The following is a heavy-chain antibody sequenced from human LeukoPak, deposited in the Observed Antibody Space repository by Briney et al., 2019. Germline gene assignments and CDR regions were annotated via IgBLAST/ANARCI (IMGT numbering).Heavy chain of an antibody. V-gene: IGHV3-30-3*01. D-gene: IGHD6-13*01. CDR1: GFTFSNYA. CDR3: ARGYSSSWYYFDY. CDR2: ISYDGSNK. J-gene: IGHJ4*02. Sequence: GKSLRLSSAATGFTFSNYAMHWVRQAPGKGLEWVAVISYDGSNKNYADSVKGRVTISRDNSKNTLYLQMNSLRTEDTAVYYCARGYSSSWYYFDYWGQGTLVTVSS.